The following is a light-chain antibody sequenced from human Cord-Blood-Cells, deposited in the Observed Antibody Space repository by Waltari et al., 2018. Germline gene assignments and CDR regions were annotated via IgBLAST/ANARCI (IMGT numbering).Light chain of an antibody. CDR3: GTWDSSLSAGV. CDR2: DNN. J-gene: IGLJ1*01. CDR1: SSNIGNNY. V-gene: IGLV1-51*01. Sequence: QSVLTQPPSVSAAPGQKVTISCSGSSSNIGNNYVSWYQQLPGTAPKLLIYDNNNRPSWIPDRFSGSKSGTSATLGITGLQTGDEADYYCGTWDSSLSAGVFGTGTKVTV.